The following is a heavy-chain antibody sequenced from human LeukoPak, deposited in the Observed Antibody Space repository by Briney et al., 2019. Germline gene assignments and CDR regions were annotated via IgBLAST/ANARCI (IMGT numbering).Heavy chain of an antibody. D-gene: IGHD3-3*01. V-gene: IGHV3-23*01. Sequence: GGSLRLSCAASGFTFSSSAMSWVRQAPGKGLEWVSAISNNGGYTYYADSVKGRFTISRDNSKNTLYLQMNSLRAEDTAVYYCAKDGAYYDFWSGYFNYYYYGMDVWGQGTTVTVSS. CDR2: ISNNGGYT. J-gene: IGHJ6*02. CDR3: AKDGAYYDFWSGYFNYYYYGMDV. CDR1: GFTFSSSA.